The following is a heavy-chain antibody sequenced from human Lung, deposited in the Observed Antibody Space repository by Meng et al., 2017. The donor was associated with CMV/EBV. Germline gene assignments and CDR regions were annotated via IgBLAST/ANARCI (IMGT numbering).Heavy chain of an antibody. Sequence: QVQMRESGPGLGKPSGTLSLTCAVPGGSISSSNWWSWVRQPPGKGLEWIGEIYHSGSTNYNPSLKSRVTISVDKSKNQFSLKLSSVTAADTAVYYCARVVTALWGYYFDYWGQGTLVTVSS. J-gene: IGHJ4*02. V-gene: IGHV4-4*02. CDR2: IYHSGST. D-gene: IGHD2-21*02. CDR1: GGSISSSNW. CDR3: ARVVTALWGYYFDY.